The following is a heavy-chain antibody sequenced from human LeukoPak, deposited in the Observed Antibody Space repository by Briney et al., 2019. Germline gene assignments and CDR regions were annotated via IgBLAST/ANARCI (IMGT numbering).Heavy chain of an antibody. D-gene: IGHD4-11*01. CDR1: GFTFNGYG. J-gene: IGHJ4*02. Sequence: GGSLRLSCAASGFTFNGYGMNWVRQAPGKGLEWVSYISSISSTIYYSDSVKGRFTISRDNAKNSLYLQMNSLRAEDTAVYYCARDGDSYSNYEGNFDYWGQGTLVTVSS. CDR3: ARDGDSYSNYEGNFDY. CDR2: ISSISSTI. V-gene: IGHV3-48*01.